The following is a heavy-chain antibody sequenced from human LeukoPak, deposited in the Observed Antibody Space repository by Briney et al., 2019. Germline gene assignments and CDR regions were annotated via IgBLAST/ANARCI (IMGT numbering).Heavy chain of an antibody. CDR3: ARGYYDSSGYFIDY. CDR1: GYTFTSYD. CDR2: MNPNSGNT. Sequence: ASVTVSCKASGYTFTSYDINWVRQATGQGLEWMGWMNPNSGNTGYAQKFQGRVTITRNTSISTAYMELSSLRSEDTAVYYCARGYYDSSGYFIDYWGQGTLVTVSS. D-gene: IGHD3-22*01. V-gene: IGHV1-8*03. J-gene: IGHJ4*02.